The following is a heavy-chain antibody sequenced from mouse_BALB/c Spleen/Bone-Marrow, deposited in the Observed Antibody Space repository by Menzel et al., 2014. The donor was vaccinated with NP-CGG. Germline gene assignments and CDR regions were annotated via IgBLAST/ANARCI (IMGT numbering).Heavy chain of an antibody. CDR2: INPSNNET. Sequence: VKPQQSGPELVRPGASVKMSCKASDYTFTSYWMHWVKQRPGQGLEWIGMINPSNNETRLNQKFKDKATLTADKSSNAADMLLRSRISDESAVDYCARTSQTRRSIDYWGQGSLVTVSS. D-gene: IGHD3-2*02. J-gene: IGHJ4*01. CDR3: ARTSQTRRSIDY. V-gene: IGHV1-74*01. CDR1: DYTFTSYW.